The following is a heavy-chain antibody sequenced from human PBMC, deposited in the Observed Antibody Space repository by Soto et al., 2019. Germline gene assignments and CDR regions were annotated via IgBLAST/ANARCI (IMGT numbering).Heavy chain of an antibody. CDR3: ARDKHYGDYVVGMFDP. CDR1: GGTFSSYT. J-gene: IGHJ5*02. D-gene: IGHD4-17*01. Sequence: ASVKVCCKASGGTFSSYTISWVRQAPGQGLEWMGRIIPILGIANYAQKFQGRVTITADKSTSTAYMELSSLRSEDTAVYYCARDKHYGDYVVGMFDPWGQGTLVTVSS. V-gene: IGHV1-69*04. CDR2: IIPILGIA.